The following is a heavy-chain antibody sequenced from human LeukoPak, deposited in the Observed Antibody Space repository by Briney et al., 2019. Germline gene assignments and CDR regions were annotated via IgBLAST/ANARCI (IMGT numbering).Heavy chain of an antibody. Sequence: ASVKVPCKASGYTFTSCGISWVRQAPGQGLERMGWISAYNGNTNYAQKLQGRVTMTTDTSTSTAYMELRSLRSDDTAVYYCARDLSHTTEAIWGQGTMVTVSS. D-gene: IGHD4-11*01. V-gene: IGHV1-18*01. CDR2: ISAYNGNT. CDR1: GYTFTSCG. J-gene: IGHJ3*02. CDR3: ARDLSHTTEAI.